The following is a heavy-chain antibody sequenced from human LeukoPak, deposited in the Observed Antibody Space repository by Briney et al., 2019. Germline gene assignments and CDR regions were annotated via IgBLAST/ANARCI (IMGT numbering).Heavy chain of an antibody. CDR3: ARHTPENKGEPRDWFDP. V-gene: IGHV1-69*13. J-gene: IGHJ5*02. Sequence: SVKVSCKASGGTFSSYAISWVRQAPGQGLEWMGGIIPIFGTANYAQKFQGRVTITADESTSTAYMELSSLRSEDTAVYYCARHTPENKGEPRDWFDPWGQGTLVTVSS. D-gene: IGHD3-16*01. CDR2: IIPIFGTA. CDR1: GGTFSSYA.